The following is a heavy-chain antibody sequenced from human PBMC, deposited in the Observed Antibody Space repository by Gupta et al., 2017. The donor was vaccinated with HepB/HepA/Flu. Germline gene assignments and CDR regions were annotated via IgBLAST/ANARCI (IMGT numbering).Heavy chain of an antibody. J-gene: IGHJ4*02. V-gene: IGHV3-72*01. D-gene: IGHD3-16*01. CDR2: IRNKANSYTT. CDR1: GFTFTDHY. Sequence: EVQLVEPGGGLVQPGGSLRLSCVASGFTFTDHYVDWVRQAPGKGLEWVARIRNKANSYTTEYAASVKGRFTISRDDSVNSVYLQMNSLKTDDTAMYYCARDGGGLDYWGQGTVVTVSS. CDR3: ARDGGGLDY.